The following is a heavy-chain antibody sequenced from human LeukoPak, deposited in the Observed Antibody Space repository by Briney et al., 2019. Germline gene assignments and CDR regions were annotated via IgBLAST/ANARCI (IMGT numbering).Heavy chain of an antibody. Sequence: PGGSLRLSGAASGFTFSHYSMNWVRQAPWKGLEWVSSISSSSSYIYCADSVKGRFTIPRDNAKNSLYLQMNSLRAEDTAVYYCARGSWQQLVLWGVGYYFDYWGQGTLVSVSS. CDR2: ISSSSSYI. D-gene: IGHD6-13*01. J-gene: IGHJ4*02. V-gene: IGHV3-21*01. CDR3: ARGSWQQLVLWGVGYYFDY. CDR1: GFTFSHYS.